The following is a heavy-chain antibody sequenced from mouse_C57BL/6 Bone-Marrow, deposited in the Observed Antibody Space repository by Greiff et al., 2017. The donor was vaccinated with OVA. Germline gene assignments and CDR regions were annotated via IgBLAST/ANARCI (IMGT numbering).Heavy chain of an antibody. CDR3: ARTGTGYYAMDY. D-gene: IGHD3-3*01. J-gene: IGHJ4*01. V-gene: IGHV5-12*01. CDR1: GFPFSDYY. Sequence: EVQVVESGGGLVQPGGSLKLSCAASGFPFSDYYMYWVRQTPEKRLEWVAYISNGGGSTYYPDTVKGRFTISRDNAKNTLYLQMSRLKSEDTAMYYCARTGTGYYAMDYWGQGTSVTVSS. CDR2: ISNGGGST.